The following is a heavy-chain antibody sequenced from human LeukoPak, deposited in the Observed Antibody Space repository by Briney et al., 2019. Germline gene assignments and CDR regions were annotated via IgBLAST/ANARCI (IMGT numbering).Heavy chain of an antibody. Sequence: SVKVSCKASGGTFSSYAISWVRQAPGQGLEWMGRIIPILGIANYAQKFQGRVTITADKSTSTAYMELSSLRSEDTAVYYCARDYDRLQYYYYGMDVWCQGTTVTVSS. D-gene: IGHD3-22*01. J-gene: IGHJ6*02. CDR1: GGTFSSYA. V-gene: IGHV1-69*04. CDR2: IIPILGIA. CDR3: ARDYDRLQYYYYGMDV.